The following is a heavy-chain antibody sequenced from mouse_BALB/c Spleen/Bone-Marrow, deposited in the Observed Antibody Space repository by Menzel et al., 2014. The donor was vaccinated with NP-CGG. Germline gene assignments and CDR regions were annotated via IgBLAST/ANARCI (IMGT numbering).Heavy chain of an antibody. CDR3: ARHGYCGGFAY. Sequence: EVQLQESGGGLVQPGRSLKISCAASGFDFSGFWMGWVRLAPGKGLEWIGEISPDSSTINYKPSLKDRFIISRDNAKNTLYLQMSKVRSEDTALYYCARHGYCGGFAYWGQGTLVTVSA. D-gene: IGHD2-3*01. J-gene: IGHJ3*01. CDR2: ISPDSSTI. V-gene: IGHV4-1*02. CDR1: GFDFSGFW.